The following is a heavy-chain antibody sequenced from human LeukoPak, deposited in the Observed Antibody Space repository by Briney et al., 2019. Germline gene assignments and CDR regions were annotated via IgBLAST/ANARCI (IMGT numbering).Heavy chain of an antibody. V-gene: IGHV4-34*01. CDR1: GGSFSGYY. CDR2: INHSGST. D-gene: IGHD5-18*01. CDR3: AGTAMVNFDY. J-gene: IGHJ4*02. Sequence: SETLSLTCAVYGGSFSGYYWSWIRQPPGKGLEWIGEINHSGSTNHNPSLKSRVTISVDTSKNQFSLKLSSVTAADTAVYYCAGTAMVNFDYWGQGTLVTVSS.